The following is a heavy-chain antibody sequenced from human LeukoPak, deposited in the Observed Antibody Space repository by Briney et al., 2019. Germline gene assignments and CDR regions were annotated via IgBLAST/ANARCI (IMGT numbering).Heavy chain of an antibody. J-gene: IGHJ4*02. CDR3: SSDPREGGLDDSDC. Sequence: GGSLRLSCAASGFTFSRYTMNWVRQAPGKGLEWISDISSSSTTIHYADSVKGRFTISRDNAKNSLYLQMNNLRADATAVYYCSSDPREGGLDDSDCWGQGTLVTVSS. CDR1: GFTFSRYT. CDR2: ISSSSTTI. D-gene: IGHD3-16*01. V-gene: IGHV3-48*01.